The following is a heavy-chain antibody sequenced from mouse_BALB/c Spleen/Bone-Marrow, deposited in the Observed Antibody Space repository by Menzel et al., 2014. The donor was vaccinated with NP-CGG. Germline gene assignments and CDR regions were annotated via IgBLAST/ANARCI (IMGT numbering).Heavy chain of an antibody. CDR1: GFTFSDYY. J-gene: IGHJ2*01. V-gene: IGHV7-3*02. CDR2: IRNKPNGYTT. Sequence: EVKVVESGGGLVQPGGSLRLSCATSGFTFSDYYMNWVRQPPGKALEWLGFIRNKPNGYTTEYSASVKGRFTISRDNSQNILYIQKNTLRAENTAPYYTAREIGGLLFDTWGQDTPLTHSS. D-gene: IGHD2-14*01. CDR3: AREIGGLLFDT.